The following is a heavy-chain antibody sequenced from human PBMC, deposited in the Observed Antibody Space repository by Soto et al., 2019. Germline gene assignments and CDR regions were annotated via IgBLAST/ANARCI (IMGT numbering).Heavy chain of an antibody. V-gene: IGHV1-3*01. CDR3: ARSHPGYSSGWYLN. D-gene: IGHD6-19*01. Sequence: ASVKVSCKASGYTFTSYAIHWVRQPPGQRLEWMGWINAGNGNTKYSQKFQGRVTITRDTSASTAYMELSSLRSEDTAVYYCARSHPGYSSGWYLNWGQGTLVTVSS. J-gene: IGHJ4*02. CDR1: GYTFTSYA. CDR2: INAGNGNT.